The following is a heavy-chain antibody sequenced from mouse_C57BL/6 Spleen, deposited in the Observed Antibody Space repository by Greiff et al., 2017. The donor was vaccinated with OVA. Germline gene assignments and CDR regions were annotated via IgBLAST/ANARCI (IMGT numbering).Heavy chain of an antibody. D-gene: IGHD4-1*01. CDR3: TREGLGYFDY. CDR1: GFTFSSYA. Sequence: EVKLMESGEGLVKPGGSLKLSCAASGFTFSSYAMSWVRQTPEKRLEWVAYISSGGDYIYYADTVKGRFTISRDNARNTLYLQMSSLKSEDTAMYYCTREGLGYFDYWGQGTTLTVSS. CDR2: ISSGGDYI. V-gene: IGHV5-9-1*02. J-gene: IGHJ2*01.